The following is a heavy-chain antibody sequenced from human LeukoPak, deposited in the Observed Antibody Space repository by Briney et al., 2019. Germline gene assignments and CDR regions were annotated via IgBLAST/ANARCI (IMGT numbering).Heavy chain of an antibody. Sequence: SVKVSCKTSGYTFTNYGISWVRQAPGQGLEWMGRIIPIFGTANYAQKFQGRVTITTDESTSTAYMELSSLRSEDTAVYYCASGYYYDYNGGDFDYWGQGTLVTVSS. V-gene: IGHV1-69*05. CDR2: IIPIFGTA. J-gene: IGHJ4*02. CDR3: ASGYYYDYNGGDFDY. D-gene: IGHD3-22*01. CDR1: GYTFTNYG.